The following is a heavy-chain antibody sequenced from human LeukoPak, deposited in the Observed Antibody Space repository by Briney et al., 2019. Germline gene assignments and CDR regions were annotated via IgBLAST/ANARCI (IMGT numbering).Heavy chain of an antibody. CDR1: GGSFSVYY. J-gene: IGHJ4*02. D-gene: IGHD6-19*01. CDR3: ARGRRQWLVRSVYFDY. Sequence: SETLSLTCAVYGGSFSVYYWSWIRQPPGKGLEWIGEINHSGSTNYNPSLKSRVTISVDTSKNQFSLKLSSVTAADTAVYYCARGRRQWLVRSVYFDYWGQGTLVTVSS. V-gene: IGHV4-34*01. CDR2: INHSGST.